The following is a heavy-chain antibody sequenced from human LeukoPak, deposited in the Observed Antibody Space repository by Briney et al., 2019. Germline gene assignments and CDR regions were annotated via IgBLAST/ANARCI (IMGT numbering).Heavy chain of an antibody. Sequence: ASVKVSCKASGYTFTGYYMHWVRQAPGQGLEWMGWINPNSSGTNYAQKFQGRVTMTRDTSISTAYMELSRLGSDDTAVYYCARDITIVRGVIGGYWGQGTLVTVSS. J-gene: IGHJ4*02. CDR1: GYTFTGYY. V-gene: IGHV1-2*02. CDR2: INPNSSGT. CDR3: ARDITIVRGVIGGY. D-gene: IGHD3-10*01.